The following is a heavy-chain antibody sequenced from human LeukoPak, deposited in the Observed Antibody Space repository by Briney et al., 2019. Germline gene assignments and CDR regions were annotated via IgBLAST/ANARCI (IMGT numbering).Heavy chain of an antibody. J-gene: IGHJ4*02. CDR3: TRDQTPYY. Sequence: PGGSLRLSCTASGFTFGDYAMTWVRQAQGKGLEWVGFIRSKVYGGTPEYAASVKGRFTISRDDSQGIAYLQMNSLKTEDTAVYYCTRDQTPYYWGQGTLVTVSS. CDR2: IRSKVYGGTP. CDR1: GFTFGDYA. V-gene: IGHV3-49*04.